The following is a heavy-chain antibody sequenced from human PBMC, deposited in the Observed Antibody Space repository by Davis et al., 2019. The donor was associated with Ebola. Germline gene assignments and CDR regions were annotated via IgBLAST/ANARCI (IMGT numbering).Heavy chain of an antibody. D-gene: IGHD6-6*01. CDR1: GDSISSGSYY. CDR3: ARLSGLFSSSSGALYFDL. Sequence: SETLSLTCTVSGDSISSGSYYWSWIRQPAGRGLEWIGHIYTTGSTNYSPSLKSRVTISLDTSKNQFSLKLRSVTAADTAVYFCARLSGLFSSSSGALYFDLWGRGTLVSVSS. V-gene: IGHV4-61*09. CDR2: IYTTGST. J-gene: IGHJ2*01.